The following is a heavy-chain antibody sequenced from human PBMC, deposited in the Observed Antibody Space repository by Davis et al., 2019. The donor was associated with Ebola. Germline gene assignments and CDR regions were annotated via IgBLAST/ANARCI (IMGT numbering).Heavy chain of an antibody. Sequence: AASVKVSCKASAGTFSSYAISWVRQAPGQGLEWMGGIIPIFGTANYAQKFQGRVTITADESTSTAYMELSSLRSEETAVYYCARPSGKWLSPHNWFDPWGQGTLVTVSS. CDR3: ARPSGKWLSPHNWFDP. D-gene: IGHD3-22*01. CDR1: AGTFSSYA. CDR2: IIPIFGTA. V-gene: IGHV1-69*13. J-gene: IGHJ5*02.